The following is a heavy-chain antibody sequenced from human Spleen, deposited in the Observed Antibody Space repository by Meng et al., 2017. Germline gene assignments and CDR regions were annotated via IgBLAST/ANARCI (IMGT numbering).Heavy chain of an antibody. CDR2: IYHSGPT. CDR1: GCSISSDYS. V-gene: IGHV4-38-2*01. D-gene: IGHD3-3*01. CDR3: ARGSGSTTFGNWFDS. Sequence: GSLRLSCAVSGCSISSDYSWGWIRQPPGKGLEWIGSIYHSGPTNYNPSLKSRVTISVDTSKNQFSLILTSVTAADTALYYCARGSGSTTFGNWFDSWGQGTLVTVSS. J-gene: IGHJ5*01.